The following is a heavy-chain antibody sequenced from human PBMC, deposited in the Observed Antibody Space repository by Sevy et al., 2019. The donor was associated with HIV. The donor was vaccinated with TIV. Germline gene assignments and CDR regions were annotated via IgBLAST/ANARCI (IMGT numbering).Heavy chain of an antibody. CDR3: AREGCTKPHDY. CDR1: GFTFSKYS. Sequence: GGSLRLSCAASGFTFSKYSMSWVRQAPGKGLEWVSTFSFGCGRINYADSVKGRVTISRDDSKNTLYLKMNSLRAEDTAVYYCAREGCTKPHDYWGQGTLVTVSS. V-gene: IGHV3-23*01. J-gene: IGHJ4*02. D-gene: IGHD2-8*01. CDR2: FSFGCGRI.